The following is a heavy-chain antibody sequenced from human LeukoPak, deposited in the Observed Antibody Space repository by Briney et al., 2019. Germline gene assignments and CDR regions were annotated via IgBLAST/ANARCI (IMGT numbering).Heavy chain of an antibody. D-gene: IGHD6-19*01. CDR3: ARAGVAVAYFYYFDY. Sequence: GGSLRLSCAASGFTFSGYWMHWVRQAPGKGLVWVSRIKSDGRTTYYADSVKGRFTISRGDAKNTLYLQMNSLRAEDTAVYYCARAGVAVAYFYYFDYWGQGSLVTVSS. V-gene: IGHV3-74*01. CDR1: GFTFSGYW. CDR2: IKSDGRTT. J-gene: IGHJ4*02.